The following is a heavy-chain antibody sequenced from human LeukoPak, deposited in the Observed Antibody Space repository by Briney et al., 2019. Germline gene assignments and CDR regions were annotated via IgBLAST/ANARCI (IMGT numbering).Heavy chain of an antibody. Sequence: SETLSLTCTVSGGSISSSSYYWGWIRQPPGKGLEWIGSIYYSGSTYYNPSLKSRVTISVDTSKNQFSLKLSSVTAADTAAYYCASLLWFGELSPVNWFDPWGQGTLVTVSS. J-gene: IGHJ5*02. CDR3: ASLLWFGELSPVNWFDP. D-gene: IGHD3-10*01. CDR2: IYYSGST. V-gene: IGHV4-39*01. CDR1: GGSISSSSYY.